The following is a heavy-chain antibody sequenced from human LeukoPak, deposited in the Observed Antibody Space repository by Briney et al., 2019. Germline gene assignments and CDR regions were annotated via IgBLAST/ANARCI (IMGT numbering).Heavy chain of an antibody. V-gene: IGHV4-34*01. D-gene: IGHD3-3*01. CDR1: GGSISSYY. Sequence: PSETLSLTCTVSGGSISSYYWSWIRQPPGKGLEWIGEINHSGSTNYNPSLKSRVTISVDTSKNQFSLKLSSVTAADTAVYYCARGYYKSEGLRFLEWAPSYYYYYMDVWGKGTTVTVSS. J-gene: IGHJ6*03. CDR2: INHSGST. CDR3: ARGYYKSEGLRFLEWAPSYYYYYMDV.